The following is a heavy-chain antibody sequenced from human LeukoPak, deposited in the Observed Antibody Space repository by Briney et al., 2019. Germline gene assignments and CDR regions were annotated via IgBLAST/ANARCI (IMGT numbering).Heavy chain of an antibody. Sequence: PSETLSLTCAVYGGSFSGYYWSWIRQPPGKGLEWIGEINHSGSTNYNPSLKSRVTISVDTSKNQFSLKLSSVTAADTAVYYCARNRHRRCSGGSCPRLRSWFDPWGQGTLVTVSS. CDR3: ARNRHRRCSGGSCPRLRSWFDP. V-gene: IGHV4-34*01. CDR1: GGSFSGYY. CDR2: INHSGST. J-gene: IGHJ5*02. D-gene: IGHD2-15*01.